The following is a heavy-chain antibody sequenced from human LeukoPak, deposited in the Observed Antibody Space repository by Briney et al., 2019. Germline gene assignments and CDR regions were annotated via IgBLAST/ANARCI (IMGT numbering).Heavy chain of an antibody. J-gene: IGHJ6*03. Sequence: PSETLSLTCTVSGGSIGSFYWSWIRQPPGKGLEWIGFIYYSGTTNYNPSLKSRVTISVDTSKNQFSLNLNSVTAADTAVYYCARWRNDSDGYYLYYMDVWGRGTTVTVSS. CDR1: GGSIGSFY. D-gene: IGHD3-22*01. CDR3: ARWRNDSDGYYLYYMDV. V-gene: IGHV4-59*01. CDR2: IYYSGTT.